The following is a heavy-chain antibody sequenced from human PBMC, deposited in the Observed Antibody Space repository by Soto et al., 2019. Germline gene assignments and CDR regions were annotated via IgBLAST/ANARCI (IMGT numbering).Heavy chain of an antibody. D-gene: IGHD1-26*01. CDR3: ARALYSGSYYPDAFDI. CDR1: GGSISSGGYY. Sequence: KTSETLSLTYTVSGGSISSGGYYWSWIRQHPGKGLEWIGYIYYSGSTYYNPSLKSRVTISVDTSKNQFSLKLSSVTAADTAVYYCARALYSGSYYPDAFDIWGQGTMVTVSS. CDR2: IYYSGST. J-gene: IGHJ3*02. V-gene: IGHV4-31*03.